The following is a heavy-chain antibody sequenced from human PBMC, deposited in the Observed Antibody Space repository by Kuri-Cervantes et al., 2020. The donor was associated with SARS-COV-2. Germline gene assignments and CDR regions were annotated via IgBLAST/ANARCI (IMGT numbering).Heavy chain of an antibody. J-gene: IGHJ6*02. D-gene: IGHD6-13*01. CDR1: GGSFSGYY. V-gene: IGHV4-34*01. Sequence: SCAVYGGSFSGYYWSWIRQPPGRGLEWSGEINHSGSTNYNPSLKSRVTVSVDTSKNQFSLKLSSVTAADTAVYYCARGIGSWQQHLTAYGMDVWGQGTTVTVSS. CDR2: INHSGST. CDR3: ARGIGSWQQHLTAYGMDV.